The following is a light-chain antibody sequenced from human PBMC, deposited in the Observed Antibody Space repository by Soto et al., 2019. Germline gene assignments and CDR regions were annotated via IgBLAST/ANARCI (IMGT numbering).Light chain of an antibody. CDR3: QQYKTFSHT. CDR1: QSLDRR. CDR2: KAS. V-gene: IGKV1-5*03. Sequence: DIQLTQSPSTLSASVGDRVTFTCRANQSLDRRLAWYQQKPGKAPKILIYKASNLEVGVPSRFSCLGSGTDFTFTISSLQPDDFATYYCQQYKTFSHTFGQGTKLEIK. J-gene: IGKJ2*01.